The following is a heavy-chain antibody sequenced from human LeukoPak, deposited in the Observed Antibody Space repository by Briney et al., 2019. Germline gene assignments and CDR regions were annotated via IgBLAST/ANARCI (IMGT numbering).Heavy chain of an antibody. CDR2: IYYSGST. CDR3: ARGGGYNSLDY. V-gene: IGHV4-39*07. J-gene: IGHJ4*02. D-gene: IGHD5-24*01. CDR1: GGSISSASNY. Sequence: SETLSLTCAVSGGSISSASNYWGWIRQPPGKGLEWIGTIYYSGSTYYNPSLKSRVTISVDTSKNQFSLKLSSVTAADTAVYYCARGGGYNSLDYWGQGTLVTVSS.